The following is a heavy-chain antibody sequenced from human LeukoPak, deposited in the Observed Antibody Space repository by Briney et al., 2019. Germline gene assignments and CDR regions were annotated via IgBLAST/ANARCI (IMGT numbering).Heavy chain of an antibody. J-gene: IGHJ4*02. CDR2: IKQDGSEK. CDR3: ASLYSSGWTRDY. D-gene: IGHD6-19*01. V-gene: IGHV3-7*01. Sequence: GGSLRLSCAASGFTFSNYWMSWVRQAPGKGLEGVANIKQDGSEKYYVDSVKGRFTISRDNAKNSLYLQMNSLRAEDTAVYYCASLYSSGWTRDYWGQGTLVTVSS. CDR1: GFTFSNYW.